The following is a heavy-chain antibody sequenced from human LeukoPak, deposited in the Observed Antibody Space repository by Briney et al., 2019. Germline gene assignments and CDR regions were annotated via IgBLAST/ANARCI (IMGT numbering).Heavy chain of an antibody. V-gene: IGHV1-2*02. D-gene: IGHD3-22*01. CDR3: AKDLYYYDSSGYYGESFDY. CDR1: GYTFTGYY. Sequence: ASVKVSCKASGYTFTGYYMHWVRQAPGQGLEWMGWINPNSGGTNYAQKFQGRVTMTRDTSISTAYMELSRLRSDDTAVYYCAKDLYYYDSSGYYGESFDYWGQGTLVTVSS. CDR2: INPNSGGT. J-gene: IGHJ4*02.